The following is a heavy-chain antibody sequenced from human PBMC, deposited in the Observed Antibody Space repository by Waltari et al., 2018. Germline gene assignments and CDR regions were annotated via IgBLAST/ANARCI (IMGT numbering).Heavy chain of an antibody. CDR3: ARESCSGGSCYSDY. D-gene: IGHD2-15*01. Sequence: EVQLVESGGGLIQPGGSLRLSCAASGLTVSSNYMSWVRQAPGKGLEWVSVIYSVGSTYYADSVKGRFTISRDNSKNTLYLQMNSLRAEDTAVYYCARESCSGGSCYSDYWGQGTLVTVSS. CDR2: IYSVGST. J-gene: IGHJ4*02. CDR1: GLTVSSNY. V-gene: IGHV3-53*01.